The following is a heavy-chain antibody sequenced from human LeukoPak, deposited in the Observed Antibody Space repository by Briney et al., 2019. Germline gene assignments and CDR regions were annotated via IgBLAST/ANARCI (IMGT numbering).Heavy chain of an antibody. V-gene: IGHV3-30*18. J-gene: IGHJ5*02. D-gene: IGHD3-3*01. Sequence: SGGSLRLACAVSGFTFSSYGMHWVRQAPGKGLEWMAVISYDGTNKYYADSVKGRFTISRDNSKNTLYLQMNSLRAEDTAVYYCAKDLNYDFWSGLGTWGQGTLVTVSS. CDR2: ISYDGTNK. CDR1: GFTFSSYG. CDR3: AKDLNYDFWSGLGT.